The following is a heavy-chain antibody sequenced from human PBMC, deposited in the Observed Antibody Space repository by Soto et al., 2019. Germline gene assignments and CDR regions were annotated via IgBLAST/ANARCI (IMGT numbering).Heavy chain of an antibody. V-gene: IGHV3-23*01. CDR2: ISNNGGGT. Sequence: QPGGSLRLSCAASGFTFDDYGMSWVRQAPGKGLEWVSAISNNGGGTYYADSVKGRFTISRDNSKNTLYLQMSSLRVEDTAVYYCAKDRLAGNFDYWGQGTQVTVSS. CDR1: GFTFDDYG. J-gene: IGHJ4*02. CDR3: AKDRLAGNFDY.